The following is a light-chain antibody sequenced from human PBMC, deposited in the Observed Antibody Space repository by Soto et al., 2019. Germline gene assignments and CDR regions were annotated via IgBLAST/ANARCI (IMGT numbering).Light chain of an antibody. J-gene: IGLJ3*02. V-gene: IGLV2-14*01. CDR3: KSRTTRNTLV. CDR2: EVT. Sequence: QSVLTQPASVSGSPGQSITISCTGTSSDVGGYNYVSWYQQHPGEAPKLIIYEVTHRPSGVSSRFYGSRSGNTASLTISGLQAEDEADYYCKSRTTRNTLVFGGGTKVTVL. CDR1: SSDVGGYNY.